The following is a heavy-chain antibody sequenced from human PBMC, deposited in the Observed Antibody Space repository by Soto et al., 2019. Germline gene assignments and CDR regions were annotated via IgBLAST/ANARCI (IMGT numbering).Heavy chain of an antibody. CDR2: MNPNSGNT. CDR1: GYTFTSYD. V-gene: IGHV1-8*01. Sequence: GASVKVSCKASGYTFTSYDINWVRQATGQGPEWMGWMNPNSGNTGYAQKFQGRVTMTRNTSISTAYMELNTLGPEDTARYYCATSQFLIIVARGNYWGQGTLVTVSS. D-gene: IGHD3-22*01. CDR3: ATSQFLIIVARGNY. J-gene: IGHJ4*02.